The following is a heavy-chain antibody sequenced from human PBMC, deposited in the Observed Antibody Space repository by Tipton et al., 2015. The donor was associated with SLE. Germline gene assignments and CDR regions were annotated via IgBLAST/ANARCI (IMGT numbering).Heavy chain of an antibody. J-gene: IGHJ4*02. Sequence: TLSLTCTVSGGSISSGSYYWSWIRQPAGKGLEWIGRIYTSGSTNYNPSLKSRVTISVDTSEKQFSLKLTSVTAADTAVYYCARLQDYDFWSAYYQPFDYWGQGTLVTVSS. CDR3: ARLQDYDFWSAYYQPFDY. V-gene: IGHV4-61*02. CDR2: IYTSGST. CDR1: GGSISSGSYY. D-gene: IGHD3-3*01.